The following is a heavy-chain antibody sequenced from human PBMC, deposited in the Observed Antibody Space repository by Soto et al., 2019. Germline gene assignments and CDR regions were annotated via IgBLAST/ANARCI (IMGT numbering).Heavy chain of an antibody. CDR2: ISGDTATT. V-gene: IGHV3-23*01. D-gene: IGHD6-19*01. CDR3: AKPLQQWLLQGSGVDV. Sequence: GGSLRLSCAASDFSFREYSMPWARQPPGRGLQWVSAISGDTATTHYADSVKGRFTISRDNSRDTLYLQMNSLRVEDTAIYYCAKPLQQWLLQGSGVDVWGQGTTVTVSS. J-gene: IGHJ6*02. CDR1: DFSFREYS.